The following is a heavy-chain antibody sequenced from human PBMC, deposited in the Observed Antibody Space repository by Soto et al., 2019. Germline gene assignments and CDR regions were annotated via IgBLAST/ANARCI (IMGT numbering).Heavy chain of an antibody. CDR1: GGSISSGGYC. D-gene: IGHD3-16*02. V-gene: IGHV4-31*03. Sequence: SETLSLTCTVSGGSISSGGYCWSWIRQHPGKGLEWIGYIYYSGSTYYNPSLKSRVTISVDTSKNQFSLKLSSVTAADTAVYYCARAPFMITFGGVIVNGNFDYWGQGTLVTVSS. J-gene: IGHJ4*02. CDR3: ARAPFMITFGGVIVNGNFDY. CDR2: IYYSGST.